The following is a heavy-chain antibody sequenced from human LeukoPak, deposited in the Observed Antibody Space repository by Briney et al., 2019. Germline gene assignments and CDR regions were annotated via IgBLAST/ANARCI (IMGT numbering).Heavy chain of an antibody. CDR3: ARNIVVVVTATGGYNWFDP. Sequence: SETLSLTCTVSGGSISSSSYYWGWIRQPPGKGLEWIGSIYYSGSTYYNPSLKSRVTISVDTSKNQFSLKLSSVTAADTAVYYCARNIVVVVTATGGYNWFDPWGQGALVTVSS. V-gene: IGHV4-39*01. CDR1: GGSISSSSYY. CDR2: IYYSGST. J-gene: IGHJ5*02. D-gene: IGHD2-15*01.